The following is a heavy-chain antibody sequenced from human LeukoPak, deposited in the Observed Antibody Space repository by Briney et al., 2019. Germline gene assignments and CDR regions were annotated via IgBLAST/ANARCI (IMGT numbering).Heavy chain of an antibody. D-gene: IGHD6-6*01. CDR3: AKDVGSGSSSAFDY. Sequence: GGSLRLSCVASGFTLRNYAMTWVRQDPGKRLEWVSANSGSDGSTYYADSVRGRFTISRDNSKNTLFLQMNNLRADDTAIYYCAKDVGSGSSSAFDYWGQGTLVTVAS. J-gene: IGHJ4*02. CDR1: GFTLRNYA. V-gene: IGHV3-23*01. CDR2: NSGSDGST.